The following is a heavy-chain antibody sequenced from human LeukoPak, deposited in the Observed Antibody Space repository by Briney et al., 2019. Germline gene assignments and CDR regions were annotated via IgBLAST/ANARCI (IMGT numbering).Heavy chain of an antibody. V-gene: IGHV4-59*01. D-gene: IGHD3-3*01. Sequence: SETLSLTCTVPGGSISSYYWSWIRQPPGKGLEWIGYIYYSGSTNYNPSLKSRVTISVDTSKNQFSLKLSSVTAADTAVYYCARQASGPRFDYWGQGTLVTVSS. CDR1: GGSISSYY. J-gene: IGHJ4*02. CDR3: ARQASGPRFDY. CDR2: IYYSGST.